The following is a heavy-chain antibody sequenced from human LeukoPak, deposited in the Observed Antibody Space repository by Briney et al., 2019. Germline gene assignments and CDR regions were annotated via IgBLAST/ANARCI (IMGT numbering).Heavy chain of an antibody. D-gene: IGHD1-26*01. V-gene: IGHV1-18*01. Sequence: GASVKVSCKASGYTFTSYGISWVRQAPGQGLEWMGWISAYNGNTNYAQKLQGRVTMTTDTSTSTAYMELRSLRSDDTAVYYCAREVSESGSYYRNNYYYYYYMDVWGKGTTVTVSS. CDR2: ISAYNGNT. CDR3: AREVSESGSYYRNNYYYYYYMDV. J-gene: IGHJ6*03. CDR1: GYTFTSYG.